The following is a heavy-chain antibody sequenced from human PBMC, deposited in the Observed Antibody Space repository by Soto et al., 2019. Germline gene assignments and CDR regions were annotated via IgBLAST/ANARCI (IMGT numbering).Heavy chain of an antibody. CDR1: GYTFTDDY. V-gene: IGHV1-2*02. CDR3: ARAVYCGSDCYSYGMDV. Sequence: GASVKVSCKTSGYTFTDDYLHWVRQAPGQGLEWMGLINPHSGNTNYAQKFLGRVSMTRDASISTAYMELLSLTSDDTAIYYCARAVYCGSDCYSYGMDVWGQGTTVTVSS. J-gene: IGHJ6*02. CDR2: INPHSGNT. D-gene: IGHD3-22*01.